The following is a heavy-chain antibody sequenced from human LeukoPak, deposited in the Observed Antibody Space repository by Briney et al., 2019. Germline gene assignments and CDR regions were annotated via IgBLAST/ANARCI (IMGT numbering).Heavy chain of an antibody. D-gene: IGHD2-15*01. V-gene: IGHV3-7*01. CDR2: IKESGREK. J-gene: IGHJ4*02. CDR1: GLTFSYFW. Sequence: PGRSLSLSCAVSGLTFSYFWMTWVSQAPGKGLEWLANIKESGREKYYVDSVKGRFTITRDNADNLVYLQMNSLRVEDTAVYYCARGWGEKGRCRGGTCNNPQFDYWGQGILVTVSS. CDR3: ARGWGEKGRCRGGTCNNPQFDY.